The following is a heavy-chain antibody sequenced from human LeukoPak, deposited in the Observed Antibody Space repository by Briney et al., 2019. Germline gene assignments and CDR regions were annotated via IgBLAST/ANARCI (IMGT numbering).Heavy chain of an antibody. J-gene: IGHJ4*02. V-gene: IGHV1-69*05. CDR2: IIPIFGTA. CDR3: AKAPIYCSSTSCPFDY. CDR1: GYTFTSYD. Sequence: SVKVSCKASGYTFTSYDINWVRQAPGQGLEWMGGIIPIFGTANYAQKFQGRVTITTDESTSTAYMELSSLRSEDTAVYYCAKAPIYCSSTSCPFDYWGQGTLVTVSS. D-gene: IGHD2-2*01.